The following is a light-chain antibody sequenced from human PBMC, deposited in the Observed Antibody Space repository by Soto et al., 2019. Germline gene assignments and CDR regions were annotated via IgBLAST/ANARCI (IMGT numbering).Light chain of an antibody. V-gene: IGKV4-1*01. CDR1: QSVLYTSNNKNY. CDR2: WAS. Sequence: DIVRTQSPNSLAVSVGERATLNCKSSQSVLYTSNNKNYLAWYQQKPRQPPKLLIYWASTRESGVPDRFSGSGSGTDFTLTISSLQAEDVAVYYCQQYYSTPLTFGGGTKVEIK. CDR3: QQYYSTPLT. J-gene: IGKJ4*01.